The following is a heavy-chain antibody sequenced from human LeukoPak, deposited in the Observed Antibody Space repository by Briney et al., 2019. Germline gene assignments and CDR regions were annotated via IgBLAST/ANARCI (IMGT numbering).Heavy chain of an antibody. CDR3: ARGQLVRFDY. Sequence: PGGSLRLSCAASGFTFSSYAMSWVRQAPGKGLEWVSYISSSSSTIYYADSVKGRFTISRDNAKNSLYLQMNSLRAEDTAVYYCARGQLVRFDYWGQGTLVTVSS. D-gene: IGHD6-13*01. J-gene: IGHJ4*02. V-gene: IGHV3-48*04. CDR1: GFTFSSYA. CDR2: ISSSSSTI.